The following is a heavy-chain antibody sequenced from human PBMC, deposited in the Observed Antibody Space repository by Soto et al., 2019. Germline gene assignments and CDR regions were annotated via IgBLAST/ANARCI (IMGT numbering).Heavy chain of an antibody. CDR2: ISYDGSNK. D-gene: IGHD6-19*01. Sequence: GGSLRLSCAASGFTFSSYGMHWVRQAPGKGLEWVAVISYDGSNKYYADSVKGRFTISRDNSKNTLYLQMNSLRAEDTAVYYCAKADVPEGIAVAGLSFDYWGQGTLVTVSS. J-gene: IGHJ4*02. V-gene: IGHV3-30*18. CDR1: GFTFSSYG. CDR3: AKADVPEGIAVAGLSFDY.